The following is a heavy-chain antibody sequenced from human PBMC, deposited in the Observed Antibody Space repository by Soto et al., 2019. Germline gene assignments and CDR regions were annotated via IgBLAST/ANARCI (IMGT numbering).Heavy chain of an antibody. CDR1: GGSISSYY. V-gene: IGHV4-59*12. CDR3: AREQDSSGRNWFDP. D-gene: IGHD6-19*01. J-gene: IGHJ5*02. Sequence: SETLSLTCTVSGGSISSYYWSWIRQPPGKGLEWIGYIYYSGSTNYNPSLKSRVTISVDTSKNQFSLKLSSVTAADTAVYYCAREQDSSGRNWFDPWGQGTLVTVSS. CDR2: IYYSGST.